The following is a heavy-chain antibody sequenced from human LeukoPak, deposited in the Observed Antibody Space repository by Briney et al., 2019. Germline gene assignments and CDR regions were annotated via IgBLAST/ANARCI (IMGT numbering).Heavy chain of an antibody. CDR3: VRDSHPGDFSLVDY. D-gene: IGHD3-16*02. Sequence: GGSLRLSCSASGFIFSSYSMHWVRRPPGKGLEYVSAISGNGGSTYYADSVKDRFTISRDNSRNTMYLQMSSLRPEDTAVYYCVRDSHPGDFSLVDYWGQGTLVTVSS. CDR2: ISGNGGST. CDR1: GFIFSSYS. J-gene: IGHJ4*02. V-gene: IGHV3-64D*06.